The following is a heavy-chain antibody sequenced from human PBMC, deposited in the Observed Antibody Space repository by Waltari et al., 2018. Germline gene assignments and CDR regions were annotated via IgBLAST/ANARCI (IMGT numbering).Heavy chain of an antibody. V-gene: IGHV3-23*02. CDR2: ISGSGGRP. CDR1: GFTFSSYA. D-gene: IGHD1-1*01. J-gene: IGHJ4*02. Sequence: EVQLLESGGGLVQPGGSLRLSCAASGFTFSSYAMSWVRQAPGKGLEWVPAISGSGGRPYYEDSVKGRFPTSRANSKTPRFLKMNGRGAEDRAVNNGAKDPGNRAGVALDYWGQGTLVTVSS. CDR3: AKDPGNRAGVALDY.